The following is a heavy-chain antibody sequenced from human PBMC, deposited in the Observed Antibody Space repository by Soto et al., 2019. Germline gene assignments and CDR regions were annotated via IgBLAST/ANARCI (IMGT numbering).Heavy chain of an antibody. Sequence: ASVKVSCKASGYTFTGYYMHWVRQAPGQGLGWMGWINPNSGGTNYAQKFQGRVTMTRDTSISTAYMELSRLRSDDTAVYYCARDESLYYYGSGRDYWGQGTLVTVSS. V-gene: IGHV1-2*02. CDR2: INPNSGGT. J-gene: IGHJ4*02. CDR1: GYTFTGYY. D-gene: IGHD3-10*01. CDR3: ARDESLYYYGSGRDY.